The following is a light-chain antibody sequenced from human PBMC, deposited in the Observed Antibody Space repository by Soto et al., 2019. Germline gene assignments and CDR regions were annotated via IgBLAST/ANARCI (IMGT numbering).Light chain of an antibody. J-gene: IGLJ3*02. CDR2: EVR. CDR1: SSDVGSYNR. CDR3: SSYTSNNTWV. V-gene: IGLV2-18*02. Sequence: QSALTQPPSVSGSPGHSVTISCTGTSSDVGSYNRVSWYQQPPGTAPKLMIYEVRNRPSGVPDRFSGSKSGNMASLTISGLQAEDEADYYCSSYTSNNTWVFGGGTKVTVL.